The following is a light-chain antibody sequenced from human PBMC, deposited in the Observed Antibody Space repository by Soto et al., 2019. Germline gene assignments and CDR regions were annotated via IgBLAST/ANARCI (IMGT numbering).Light chain of an antibody. CDR1: QGISSY. Sequence: DIQLTQSPSFLSASVGDRVTITCRASQGISSYLAWYQQKPGEAPKLMIYAASTLQSGVPSRFSGSGSGTEFTITVSSLQPEDFATYYCQQLNSYGYNCGQGTKLEIK. V-gene: IGKV1-9*01. CDR2: AAS. CDR3: QQLNSYGYN. J-gene: IGKJ2*01.